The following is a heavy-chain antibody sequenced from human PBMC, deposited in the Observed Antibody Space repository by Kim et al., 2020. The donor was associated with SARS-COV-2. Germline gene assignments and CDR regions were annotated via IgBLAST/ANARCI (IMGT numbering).Heavy chain of an antibody. D-gene: IGHD2-15*01. CDR3: ARGDVVVESATPPDR. Sequence: SVKVSCKASGDTFSSYTFNWLRQAPGQGLEWIGGIIPLFGTVKYAQKFQGRVTITADESTNTAYMGLSSLRSEDTALFYCARGDVVVESATPPDRWGQG. CDR2: IIPLFGTV. CDR1: GDTFSSYT. V-gene: IGHV1-69*13. J-gene: IGHJ5*02.